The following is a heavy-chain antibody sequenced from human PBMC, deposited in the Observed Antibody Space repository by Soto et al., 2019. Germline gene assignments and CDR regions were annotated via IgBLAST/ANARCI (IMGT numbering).Heavy chain of an antibody. D-gene: IGHD3-22*01. J-gene: IGHJ2*01. CDR2: IDPSDSYT. V-gene: IGHV5-10-1*01. CDR1: GYSFTSYW. CDR3: AREVGQDSSGYYFPWYFDL. Sequence: GESLKISCKGSGYSFTSYWISWVRQMPGKGLEWMGRIDPSDSYTNYSPSFQGHVTISADKSISTAYLQWSSLKASDTAMYYCAREVGQDSSGYYFPWYFDLWGRGPLVTLSS.